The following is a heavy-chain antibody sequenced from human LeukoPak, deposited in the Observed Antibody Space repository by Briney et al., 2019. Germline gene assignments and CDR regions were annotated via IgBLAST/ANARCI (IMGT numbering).Heavy chain of an antibody. V-gene: IGHV1-3*01. CDR3: ARTYYYDSSGYSDY. CDR1: GYTFTSYA. Sequence: GASVTVSFTASGYTFTSYAMHWVRQAPGQRLEWMGWINAGNGNTKYSQKFQGRVTITRDTSASTAYMELSSLRSEDTAVYYCARTYYYDSSGYSDYWGQGTLVTVSS. CDR2: INAGNGNT. D-gene: IGHD3-22*01. J-gene: IGHJ4*02.